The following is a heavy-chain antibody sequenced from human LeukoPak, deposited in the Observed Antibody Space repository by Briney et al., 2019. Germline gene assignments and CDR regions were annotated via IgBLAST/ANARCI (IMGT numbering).Heavy chain of an antibody. CDR3: GRGDWSSTSCYRRH. CDR1: GFTFSSYS. V-gene: IGHV3-21*01. Sequence: GGSLRLSCAASGFTFSSYSMNWVRQAPGKGLEWVSSISSSRSYTYYTDSVKGRFNISRDNAKNSLYLQVNSLRAEDTAVYYCGRGDWSSTSCYRRHWGQGTLVTVSS. D-gene: IGHD2-2*02. CDR2: ISSSRSYT. J-gene: IGHJ4*02.